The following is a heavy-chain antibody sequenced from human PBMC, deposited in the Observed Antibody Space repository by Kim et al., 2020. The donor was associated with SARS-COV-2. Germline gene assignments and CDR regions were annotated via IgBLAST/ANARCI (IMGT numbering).Heavy chain of an antibody. D-gene: IGHD4-17*01. Sequence: SETLSLTCTVSGGSISSGDYYWSWIRQPPGKGLEWIGYIYYSGSTYYNPSLKSRVTISVDTSKNQFSLKLSSVTAADTAVYYCARDPLDYGDYSVYYMDVWGKGTTVTVSS. V-gene: IGHV4-30-4*01. J-gene: IGHJ6*03. CDR3: ARDPLDYGDYSVYYMDV. CDR2: IYYSGST. CDR1: GGSISSGDYY.